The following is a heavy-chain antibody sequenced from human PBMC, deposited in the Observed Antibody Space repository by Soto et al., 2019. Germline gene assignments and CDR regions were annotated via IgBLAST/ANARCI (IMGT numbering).Heavy chain of an antibody. CDR2: IKQDGSEK. V-gene: IGHV3-7*01. CDR3: AGLSMVRGVIGY. J-gene: IGHJ4*02. CDR1: GFTFSTYW. Sequence: GGSLRLSCAASGFTFSTYWMSWVRQAPGKGLEWVANIKQDGSEKYYVDSVKGRFTISRDNAKNSLFLQMNSLRAEDTAVYHCAGLSMVRGVIGYWGQGTLVTVSS. D-gene: IGHD3-10*01.